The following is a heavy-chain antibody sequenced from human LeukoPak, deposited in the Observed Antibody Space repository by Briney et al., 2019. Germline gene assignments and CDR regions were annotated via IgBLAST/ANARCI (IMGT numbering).Heavy chain of an antibody. Sequence: PSETLSLTCTVSGGSISGYYWSWIRQSPGKGLEWIGYIYYSGSTNYNPSLKSRVTMSVDTSKNHFSLKVSSVTAADTAVYYCARAVVVAATVKWFDPWGQGTLVTVSS. V-gene: IGHV4-59*01. CDR2: IYYSGST. J-gene: IGHJ5*02. CDR3: ARAVVVAATVKWFDP. CDR1: GGSISGYY. D-gene: IGHD2-15*01.